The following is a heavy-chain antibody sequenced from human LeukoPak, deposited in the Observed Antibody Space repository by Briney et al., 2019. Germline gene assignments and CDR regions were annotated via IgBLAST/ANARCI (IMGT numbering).Heavy chain of an antibody. D-gene: IGHD2-2*01. CDR2: ISGSGGST. CDR1: GFSFSSYG. V-gene: IGHV3-23*01. J-gene: IGHJ4*02. CDR3: ATLVVVPHYFDY. Sequence: GGSLRLSCAASGFSFSSYGMSWVRQAPGKGLEWVSAISGSGGSTYYADSVKGRFTISRDNSKKTLYLQMNSLRAEDTAVYYCATLVVVPHYFDYWGQGTLVTVSS.